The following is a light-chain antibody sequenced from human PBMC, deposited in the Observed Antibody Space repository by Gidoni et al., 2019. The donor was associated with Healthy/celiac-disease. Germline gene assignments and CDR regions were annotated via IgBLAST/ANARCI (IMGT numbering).Light chain of an antibody. J-gene: IGKJ3*01. CDR3: QQRSNWPPGT. V-gene: IGKV3-11*01. Sequence: EIVLTQSPATLSLSPGERATLSCRASQSVSSYLAWYQQKPGQAPRLLIYDASNRATGIPARFSGSGSGTDFTLTISSLEPEDFAVYYCQQRSNWPPGTFXPGTKVDIK. CDR1: QSVSSY. CDR2: DAS.